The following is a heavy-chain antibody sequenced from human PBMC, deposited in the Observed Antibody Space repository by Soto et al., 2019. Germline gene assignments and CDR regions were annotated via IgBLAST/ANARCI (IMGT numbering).Heavy chain of an antibody. D-gene: IGHD3-10*01. CDR2: ISSSGSTI. V-gene: IGHV3-11*01. Sequence: PGGSLRLSCAASGFTFSDYYMSWIRQAPGKGLEWVSYISSSGSTIYYADSVKGRFTISRDNAKNSLYLQMNSLRAEDTAVYYCTTPMVRGVIRRYHRGQGTLATVSS. CDR3: TTPMVRGVIRRYH. CDR1: GFTFSDYY. J-gene: IGHJ4*02.